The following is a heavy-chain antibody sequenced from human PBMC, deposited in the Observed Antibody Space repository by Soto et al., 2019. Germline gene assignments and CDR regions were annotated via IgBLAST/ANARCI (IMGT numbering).Heavy chain of an antibody. Sequence: GASVKVSCKASGYSFTIYGISWVLQAPGQGLEWMGWISAYNGNTNYAQKLQGRVTMTTDTSTSTAYMELRSLRSDDTAVYYCARARGVYDYGDYKPLDDWGQGTRVTVAS. CDR3: ARARGVYDYGDYKPLDD. CDR1: GYSFTIYG. D-gene: IGHD4-17*01. J-gene: IGHJ4*02. V-gene: IGHV1-18*01. CDR2: ISAYNGNT.